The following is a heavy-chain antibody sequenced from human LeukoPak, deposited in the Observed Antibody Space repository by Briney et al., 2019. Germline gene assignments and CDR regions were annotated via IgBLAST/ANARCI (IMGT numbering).Heavy chain of an antibody. Sequence: GGSLRLSCAVSGLSFSNYWMHWVRQAPGKGLVWVARTNLHGTAVDYADPVKGRFTISRDNSKNMLFLQMNSLRVEGTAVYYCASAYTYVRLGDHWGQGTLVTVSP. V-gene: IGHV3-74*01. CDR3: ASAYTYVRLGDH. CDR2: TNLHGTAV. CDR1: GLSFSNYW. D-gene: IGHD3-10*02. J-gene: IGHJ4*02.